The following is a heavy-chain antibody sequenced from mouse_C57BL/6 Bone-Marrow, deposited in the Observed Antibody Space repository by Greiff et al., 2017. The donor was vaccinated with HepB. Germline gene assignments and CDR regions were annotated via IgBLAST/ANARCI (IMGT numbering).Heavy chain of an antibody. Sequence: EVQVVESGAELVRPGASVKLSCTASGFNIKDDYMHWVKQRPEQGLEWIGWIDPENGDTEYASKFQGKATITADTSSNTAYLQLSSLTSEDTAVYYCMVTTVDYWGQGTTLTVSS. CDR2: IDPENGDT. CDR1: GFNIKDDY. D-gene: IGHD2-2*01. CDR3: MVTTVDY. V-gene: IGHV14-4*01. J-gene: IGHJ2*01.